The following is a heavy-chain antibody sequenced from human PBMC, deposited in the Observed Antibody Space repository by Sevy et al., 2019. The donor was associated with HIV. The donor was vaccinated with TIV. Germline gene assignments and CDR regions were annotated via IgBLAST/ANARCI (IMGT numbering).Heavy chain of an antibody. CDR1: GYTLTELS. CDR3: ATVVPAVINWFDP. V-gene: IGHV1-24*01. Sequence: ASVKVSCKVSGYTLTELSMHWVRQAPGKGLEWMGGFDPEDGETIYAQKFQGRVTMTEDTSTDTAYMELSSLGSEDTAVYYCATVVPAVINWFDPWGQGTLVTVSS. D-gene: IGHD2-2*01. CDR2: FDPEDGET. J-gene: IGHJ5*02.